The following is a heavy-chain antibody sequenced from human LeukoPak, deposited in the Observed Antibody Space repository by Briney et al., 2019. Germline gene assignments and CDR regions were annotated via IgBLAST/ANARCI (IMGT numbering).Heavy chain of an antibody. CDR1: GGSISSSSYY. Sequence: SETLSLTCTVSGGSISSSSYYWGWIRQPPGKGLEWIGSIYYSGSTYYNPSLKSRVTISVDTSKNQFSLQLSSVTAADTAVYYCARGEDMIPNYWGQGTLVTVSS. CDR2: IYYSGST. V-gene: IGHV4-39*07. CDR3: ARGEDMIPNY. D-gene: IGHD3-22*01. J-gene: IGHJ4*02.